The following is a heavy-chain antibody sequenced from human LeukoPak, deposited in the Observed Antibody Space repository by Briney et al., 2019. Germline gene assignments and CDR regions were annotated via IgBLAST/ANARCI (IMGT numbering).Heavy chain of an antibody. D-gene: IGHD4-23*01. Sequence: QPSETLSLTCAAYGGAFSGYHWSWIRQPPGKGLEWIGEINHSGSTNYNPSLKSRVTISVDTSKNQFSLKLSSVTAADTAVYYCARVASNSGVYYDNDVWGKGTTVTVSS. CDR2: INHSGST. CDR3: ARVASNSGVYYDNDV. V-gene: IGHV4-34*01. CDR1: GGAFSGYH. J-gene: IGHJ6*03.